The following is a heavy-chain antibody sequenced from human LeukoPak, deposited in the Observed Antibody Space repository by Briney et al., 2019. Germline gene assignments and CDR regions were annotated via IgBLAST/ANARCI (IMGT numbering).Heavy chain of an antibody. Sequence: GGSLRLSCAASGFTSSNAWMSWVRQAPGKGLEWVGRIKSKTDGGTTDYAAPVKGRFTISRDDSKNTLYLQMNSLKTEDTAVYYCTTYYGARQNLFDIWGQGTMVTVSS. CDR3: TTYYGARQNLFDI. CDR2: IKSKTDGGTT. V-gene: IGHV3-15*01. D-gene: IGHD4-17*01. CDR1: GFTSSNAW. J-gene: IGHJ3*02.